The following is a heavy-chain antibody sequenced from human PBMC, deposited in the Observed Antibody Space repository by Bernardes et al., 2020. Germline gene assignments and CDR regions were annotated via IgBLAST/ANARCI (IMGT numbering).Heavy chain of an antibody. D-gene: IGHD6-19*01. CDR1: GYDFRSYG. Sequence: ASVKVSCKASGYDFRSYGFSWVRQAPGQGLEWLGWISAYTDDTYYAQRLQGRVTMTKNTPTSTAYMELRSLRSDDTAVYYCARGPPRIAVPGTYYLDYWGQGTLVTVSS. V-gene: IGHV1-18*01. CDR2: ISAYTDDT. CDR3: ARGPPRIAVPGTYYLDY. J-gene: IGHJ4*02.